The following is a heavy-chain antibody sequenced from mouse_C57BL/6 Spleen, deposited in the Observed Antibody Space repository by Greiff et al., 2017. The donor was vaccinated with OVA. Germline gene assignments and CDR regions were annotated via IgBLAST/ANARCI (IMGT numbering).Heavy chain of an antibody. J-gene: IGHJ4*01. D-gene: IGHD1-1*02. CDR3: ARRGAMVYYAMDY. CDR2: IYPRSGNT. Sequence: QVQLKESGAELARPGASVKLSCKASGYTFTSYGIRWVKQRTGQGLEWIGEIYPRSGNTYYNEKFKGKATLTADKSSSTAYMELRSLTSEDSAVYFCARRGAMVYYAMDYWGQGTSVTVSS. CDR1: GYTFTSYG. V-gene: IGHV1-81*01.